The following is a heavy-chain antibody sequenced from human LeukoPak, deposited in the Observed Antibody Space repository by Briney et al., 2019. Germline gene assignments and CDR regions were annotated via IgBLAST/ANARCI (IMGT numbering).Heavy chain of an antibody. Sequence: SETLSLTCTVSGGSISSYYWSWIRQPPGKGLEWIGYIYYSGSTNYNPSLKSRVTMSVDSSNNQFSLKLSSVTAADTAVFYCARENTGSYREFDYWGQGTLVTVSS. D-gene: IGHD1-26*01. J-gene: IGHJ4*02. CDR2: IYYSGST. V-gene: IGHV4-59*12. CDR1: GGSISSYY. CDR3: ARENTGSYREFDY.